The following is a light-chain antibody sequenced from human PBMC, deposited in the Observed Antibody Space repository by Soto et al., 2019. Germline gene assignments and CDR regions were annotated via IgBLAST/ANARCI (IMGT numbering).Light chain of an antibody. V-gene: IGLV2-11*01. Sequence: QSALTQPRSVSGSPGQSVTISCTGTSSDVGGSDHVSWYQHHPGKAPKFMIFDVTKRPSGVPDRFSGSKSGNTASLTISGLQAEDEADYYCCSSAGTYTFVFGTGTKLTVL. CDR3: CSSAGTYTFV. CDR2: DVT. J-gene: IGLJ1*01. CDR1: SSDVGGSDH.